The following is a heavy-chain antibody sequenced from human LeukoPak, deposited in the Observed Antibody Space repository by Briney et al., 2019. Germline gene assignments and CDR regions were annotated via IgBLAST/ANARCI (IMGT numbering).Heavy chain of an antibody. D-gene: IGHD2-21*01. CDR2: ISYDGSNK. Sequence: GGSLRLSCAASGFTFSSYAMHWVRQAPGKGLEWVAVISYDGSNKYYADSVKGRFTISRDNSKNTLYLQMNSLRAEDTAAYYCARDGDPPLGLGLWYYGMDVWGQGTTVTVSS. V-gene: IGHV3-30-3*01. CDR3: ARDGDPPLGLGLWYYGMDV. CDR1: GFTFSSYA. J-gene: IGHJ6*02.